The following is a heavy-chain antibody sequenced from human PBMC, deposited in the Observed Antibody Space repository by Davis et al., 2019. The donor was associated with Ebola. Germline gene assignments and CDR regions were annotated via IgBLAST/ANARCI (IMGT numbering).Heavy chain of an antibody. CDR1: GYRFTSYY. D-gene: IGHD3-22*01. CDR2: INPITGGT. J-gene: IGHJ3*02. Sequence: ASVKVSCKASGYRFTSYYMHWVRQAPGQGLEWMGIINPITGGTRYAQNFQVRVNMTRDTSTCTVYMELSSLRSEDTAVYYCARERGRYYDSSGYVFDIWGQGTMVKVSS. CDR3: ARERGRYYDSSGYVFDI. V-gene: IGHV1-46*01.